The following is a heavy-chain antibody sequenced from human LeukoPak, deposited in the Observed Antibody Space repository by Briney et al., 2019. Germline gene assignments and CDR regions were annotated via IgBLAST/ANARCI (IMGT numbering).Heavy chain of an antibody. CDR1: GFTFSSYG. V-gene: IGHV3-33*01. Sequence: GGSLRLSCAASGFTFSSYGMHWVRQAPGKGLEWVAVIWYDGSNKYYADSVKGRFTISRDDFQKTVFLHMSSLRAEDTAIYYCARDAQRGFDYSNSLQYWGQGTLVTVSS. D-gene: IGHD4-11*01. J-gene: IGHJ4*02. CDR3: ARDAQRGFDYSNSLQY. CDR2: IWYDGSNK.